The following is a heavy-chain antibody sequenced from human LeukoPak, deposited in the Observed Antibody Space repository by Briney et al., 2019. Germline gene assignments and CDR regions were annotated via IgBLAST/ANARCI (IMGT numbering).Heavy chain of an antibody. V-gene: IGHV3-48*01. CDR3: AKGLQLWLQKPYDY. J-gene: IGHJ4*02. D-gene: IGHD5-18*01. CDR2: ISSSSSTI. Sequence: GGSLRLSCAASGFTFSSYSMTWVRQAPGKGLEWVSYISSSSSTIYYADSVKGRFTISRDNSKNTLYLQMNSLRAEDTAVYYCAKGLQLWLQKPYDYWGQGTLVTVSS. CDR1: GFTFSSYS.